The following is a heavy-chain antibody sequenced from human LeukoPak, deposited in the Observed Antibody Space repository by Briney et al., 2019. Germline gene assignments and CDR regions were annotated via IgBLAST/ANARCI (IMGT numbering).Heavy chain of an antibody. V-gene: IGHV3-23*01. CDR1: GFTFSSYA. J-gene: IGHJ6*03. D-gene: IGHD2-2*01. CDR3: ARGGWAPAAADYYYYMDV. CDR2: ISGSGGST. Sequence: GGSLRLSCAASGFTFSSYAMSWVRQAPGKGLEWVSAISGSGGSTYYADSVKGRFTISRDNSKNTLYLQMNSLRAEDTAVYYCARGGWAPAAADYYYYMDVWGKGTTVTVSS.